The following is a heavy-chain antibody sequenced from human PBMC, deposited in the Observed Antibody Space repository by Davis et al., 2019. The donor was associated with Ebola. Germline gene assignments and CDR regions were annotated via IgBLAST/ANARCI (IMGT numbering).Heavy chain of an antibody. Sequence: GGSLRLSCAASGFTFSSYAMSWVRQAPGKGLEWVSAISGSGGSTYYADSVKGRFTISRDNSKNTLYLQMNSLRAEDTAVYYCAKGVEMATLWDYYYGMDVWGKGTTVTVSS. V-gene: IGHV3-23*01. CDR3: AKGVEMATLWDYYYGMDV. J-gene: IGHJ6*04. CDR2: ISGSGGST. CDR1: GFTFSSYA. D-gene: IGHD5-24*01.